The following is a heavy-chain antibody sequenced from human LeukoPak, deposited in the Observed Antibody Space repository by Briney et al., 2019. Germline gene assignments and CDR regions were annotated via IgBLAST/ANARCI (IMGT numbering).Heavy chain of an antibody. J-gene: IGHJ5*02. CDR2: INPNSGGT. V-gene: IGHV1-2*02. D-gene: IGHD6-19*01. CDR3: ARDLYFSSGHNWFDP. Sequence: HRASVKVSCKASGYTFTGYYMHWVRQAPGQGLEWMGWINPNSGGTNYAQKFQGRVTMTRDTSISTAYMELSRLRSDDTAVYYCARDLYFSSGHNWFDPWGQGTLVTVSS. CDR1: GYTFTGYY.